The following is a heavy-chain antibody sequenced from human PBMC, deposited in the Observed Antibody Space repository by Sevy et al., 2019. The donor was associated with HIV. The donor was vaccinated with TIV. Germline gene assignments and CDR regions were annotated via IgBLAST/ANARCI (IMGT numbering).Heavy chain of an antibody. CDR2: IGVYNGNA. J-gene: IGHJ4*02. V-gene: IGHV1-18*04. D-gene: IGHD3-10*01. CDR3: ARVPTYYYGSATYFDY. Sequence: ASVKVSCKASGYNFACDGLSWVRQAPGQGLEWMGWIGVYNGNAKYAQEFQDRFTMTTDTSTSTAYMELRSLRSDDTAVYYCARVPTYYYGSATYFDYWGQGPLVTVSS. CDR1: GYNFACDG.